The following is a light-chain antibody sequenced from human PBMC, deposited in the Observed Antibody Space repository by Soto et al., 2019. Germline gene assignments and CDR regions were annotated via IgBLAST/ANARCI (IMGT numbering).Light chain of an antibody. CDR2: DES. V-gene: IGKV1-39*01. CDR3: QQTYSTPLT. J-gene: IGKJ4*01. CDR1: QYIYNY. Sequence: DIQMTQSPSSLSASVGDRVTITCRASQYIYNYLSWYQQKPGKAPKIMIYDESSLQSGVPQRLSGSGSGTDFNLSINSLQPEDFATYYCQQTYSTPLTCGGGTKVDIK.